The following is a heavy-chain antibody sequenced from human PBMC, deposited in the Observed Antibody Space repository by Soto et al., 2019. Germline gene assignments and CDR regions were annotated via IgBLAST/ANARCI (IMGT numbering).Heavy chain of an antibody. D-gene: IGHD6-13*01. CDR1: GYTFTSYA. CDR3: ARQGWQQLDYYFDY. CDR2: INAGNGNT. V-gene: IGHV1-3*01. Sequence: GASVKVSCKASGYTFTSYAMHWVRQAPGQRLEWMGWINAGNGNTKYSQKFQGRVTITRGTSASTAYMELSSLRSEDTAVYYCARQGWQQLDYYFDYWGQGTLVTVSS. J-gene: IGHJ4*02.